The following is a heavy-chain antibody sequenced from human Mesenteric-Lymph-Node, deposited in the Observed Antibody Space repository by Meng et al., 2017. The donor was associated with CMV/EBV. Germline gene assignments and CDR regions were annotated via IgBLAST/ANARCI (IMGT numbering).Heavy chain of an antibody. Sequence: HLQLRETGPRLVKSSETLSLKCTVSRGSISSSWHYWGWIRQPPGKGLEWIGSIFYSGSAHYNPALESRVTISIDKSKNEFFLNLGSVTAADTAMYFCARDTLTYSYGPGWIDPWGQGTLVTVSS. CDR2: IFYSGSA. CDR3: ARDTLTYSYGPGWIDP. V-gene: IGHV4-39*02. CDR1: RGSISSSWHY. D-gene: IGHD3-10*01. J-gene: IGHJ5*02.